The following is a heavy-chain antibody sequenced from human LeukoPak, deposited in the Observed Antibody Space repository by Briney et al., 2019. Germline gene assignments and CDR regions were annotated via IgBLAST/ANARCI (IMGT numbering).Heavy chain of an antibody. CDR3: ARGTNQLGSLDY. Sequence: ASVKVSCKASGGTFSSYAISWVRQAPGQGLEWMGGIIPIFGTANYAQKFQGRVTITTDESTSTAYMELSSLRSEDTAVYYCARGTNQLGSLDYWGQGTLVTVSS. CDR1: GGTFSSYA. D-gene: IGHD7-27*01. CDR2: IIPIFGTA. J-gene: IGHJ4*02. V-gene: IGHV1-69*05.